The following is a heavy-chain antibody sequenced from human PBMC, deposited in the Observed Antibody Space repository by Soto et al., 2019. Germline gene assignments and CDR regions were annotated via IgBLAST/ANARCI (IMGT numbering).Heavy chain of an antibody. J-gene: IGHJ4*02. V-gene: IGHV5-10-1*01. Sequence: GESLKISGKGSGCNFTRYLIGWVRQMPGKGLEWMGRIDPSDSYTNYSPSFQGHVTISADKSISTAYLQWSSLKASDTAMYYCARHHEVAGHSDYWGQGTLVTVSS. D-gene: IGHD6-19*01. CDR1: GCNFTRYL. CDR3: ARHHEVAGHSDY. CDR2: IDPSDSYT.